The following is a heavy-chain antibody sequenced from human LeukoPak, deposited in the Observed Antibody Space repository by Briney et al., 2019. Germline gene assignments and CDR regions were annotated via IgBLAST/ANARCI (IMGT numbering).Heavy chain of an antibody. J-gene: IGHJ4*02. CDR3: ALLAVASDFDY. D-gene: IGHD6-19*01. V-gene: IGHV3-48*03. Sequence: GGSLRLSCAVSGFPFSVYEMNWVRQAPGKGLEWVSNIASSGTTIYYADSVKGRFSISRDNAMSSLYLQMNSLRVEDTAVYYCALLAVASDFDYWGQGALVTVPS. CDR2: IASSGTTI. CDR1: GFPFSVYE.